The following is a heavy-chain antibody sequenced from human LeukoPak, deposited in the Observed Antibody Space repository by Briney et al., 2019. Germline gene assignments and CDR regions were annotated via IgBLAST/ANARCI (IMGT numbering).Heavy chain of an antibody. J-gene: IGHJ5*02. Sequence: PGGSLRLSCAASGFTFSDYYMSWIRQAPGKGLEWVSCISSSGSTIYYADSVKGRFTISRDSAKNSLYLQMNSLRGEDPAVYYLERAQHRWVRPAANDQWGLGTMVNVSS. D-gene: IGHD2-2*01. V-gene: IGHV3-11*01. CDR1: GFTFSDYY. CDR3: ERAQHRWVRPAANDQ. CDR2: ISSSGSTI.